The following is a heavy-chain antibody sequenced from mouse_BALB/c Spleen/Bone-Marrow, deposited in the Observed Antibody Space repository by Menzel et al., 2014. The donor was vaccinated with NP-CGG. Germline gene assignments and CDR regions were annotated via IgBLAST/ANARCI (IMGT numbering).Heavy chain of an antibody. V-gene: IGHV5-6-3*01. Sequence: EVHLVESGGGLVQPGGSLKLSRAASGFTFSSYGMSWVRQTPDERLELVATINSNGGSTYYPDSVKGRFTISRDNAKNTLYLQMSSLKSEDTAMYYCARVWYFDYWGQGTSLTVSS. CDR3: ARVWYFDY. CDR1: GFTFSSYG. CDR2: INSNGGST. J-gene: IGHJ2*03.